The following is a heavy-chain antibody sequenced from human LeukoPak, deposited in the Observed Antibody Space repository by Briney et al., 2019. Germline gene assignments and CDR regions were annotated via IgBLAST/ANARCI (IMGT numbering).Heavy chain of an antibody. CDR1: GGSFSSDA. V-gene: IGHV1-69*04. D-gene: IGHD3-3*01. CDR3: ARELRFLEWLPNPFDY. J-gene: IGHJ4*02. Sequence: GASVKVSCKASGGSFSSDAISWVRQAPGQGLEWMGRIIPILGIANYAQKFQGRVTITADKSTSTAYMELSSLRSEDTAVYYCARELRFLEWLPNPFDYWGQGTLVTVSS. CDR2: IIPILGIA.